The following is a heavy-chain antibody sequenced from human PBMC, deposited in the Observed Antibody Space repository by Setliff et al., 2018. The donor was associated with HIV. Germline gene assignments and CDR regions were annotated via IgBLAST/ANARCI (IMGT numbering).Heavy chain of an antibody. D-gene: IGHD1-1*01. Sequence: SETLSLTCTVSGGSVSSGSYHWGWIRQPPGKGLEWIGSIYHSGSTYYNPFLKSRVAISVDTSKSQFSLRLTSVTAADTAVYYCARGPQLQRRVNDTFDVWGQGTMVTVS. CDR1: GGSVSSGSYH. CDR2: IYHSGST. V-gene: IGHV4-39*07. J-gene: IGHJ3*01. CDR3: ARGPQLQRRVNDTFDV.